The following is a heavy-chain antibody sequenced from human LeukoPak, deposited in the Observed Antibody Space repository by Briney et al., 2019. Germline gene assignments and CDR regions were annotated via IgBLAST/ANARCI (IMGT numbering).Heavy chain of an antibody. CDR1: GFTFSTYA. J-gene: IGHJ4*02. V-gene: IGHV3-23*01. CDR3: AAASVGTLDY. CDR2: INSGGGDT. Sequence: GGSLRLSCAASGFTFSTYAMNWVRQAPGKGLEWVSTINSGGGDTYYADSVKGRFTISRDNSKNTLDLQMNSLRAEDTAVYYCAAASVGTLDYWGQGTLVTVSS. D-gene: IGHD7-27*01.